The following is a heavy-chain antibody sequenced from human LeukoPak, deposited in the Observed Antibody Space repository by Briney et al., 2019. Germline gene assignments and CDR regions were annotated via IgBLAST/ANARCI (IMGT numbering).Heavy chain of an antibody. CDR3: AKGEANTAMVTNYYYGMDV. CDR2: ISYDGSNK. CDR1: GFPFSSYG. V-gene: IGHV3-30*18. D-gene: IGHD5-18*01. J-gene: IGHJ6*02. Sequence: GGSLRLSCAASGFPFSSYGMHWVRQAPGKGLEWVAVISYDGSNKYYADSVKGRFTISRDNSKNTLYLQMNSLRVEDTAVYYCAKGEANTAMVTNYYYGMDVWGQGTTVTVSS.